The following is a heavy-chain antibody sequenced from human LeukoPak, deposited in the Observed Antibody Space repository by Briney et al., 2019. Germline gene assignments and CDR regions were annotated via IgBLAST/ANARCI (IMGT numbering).Heavy chain of an antibody. Sequence: ASVKVSCKASGYTFTSYAISWVRQAPGRGLEWMGRIIPILGIANYAQKFQGRVTITADKSTSTAYMELSSLRSEDTAVYYCARDISGLDYWGQGTLVTVSS. J-gene: IGHJ4*02. CDR3: ARDISGLDY. D-gene: IGHD6-25*01. CDR2: IIPILGIA. CDR1: GYTFTSYA. V-gene: IGHV1-69*04.